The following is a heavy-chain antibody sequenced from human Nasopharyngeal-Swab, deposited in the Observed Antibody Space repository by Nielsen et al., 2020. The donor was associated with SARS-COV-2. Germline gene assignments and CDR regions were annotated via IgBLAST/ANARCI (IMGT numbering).Heavy chain of an antibody. CDR3: ARAHYGMDV. Sequence: VRQAPGKGLEWVSAISGSGGSTSYAQKFQGRVTMTRDTSTSTVYMELSSLRSEDTAVYYCARAHYGMDVWGQGTTVTVSS. CDR2: ISGSGGST. V-gene: IGHV1-46*01. J-gene: IGHJ6*02.